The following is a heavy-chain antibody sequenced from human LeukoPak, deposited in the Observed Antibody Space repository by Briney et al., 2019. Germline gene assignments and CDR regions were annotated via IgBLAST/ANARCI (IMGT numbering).Heavy chain of an antibody. CDR2: INHSGST. Sequence: SETLSLTCTVSGGSISIYYWSWIRQPPGKGLEWIGEINHSGSTNYNPSLKSRVTISVDTSKNQFSLKLSSVTAADTAVYYCARLPTVTTASSPNYYYGMDVWGQGTTVTVSS. CDR1: GGSISIYY. J-gene: IGHJ6*02. CDR3: ARLPTVTTASSPNYYYGMDV. V-gene: IGHV4-34*01. D-gene: IGHD4-17*01.